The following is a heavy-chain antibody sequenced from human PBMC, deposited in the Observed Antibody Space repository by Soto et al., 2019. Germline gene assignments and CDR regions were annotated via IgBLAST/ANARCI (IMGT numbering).Heavy chain of an antibody. CDR3: ARVGSSGWAPDY. D-gene: IGHD6-19*01. CDR1: GGSISGHY. V-gene: IGHV4-59*11. Sequence: KPSETLSLTCTVSGGSISGHYWTWIRQPPGKGLEWIGYIFYSGNTNYNPSLKSRLTISVDTFKNQFSLKLSSVTAADTAVYYCARVGSSGWAPDYWGPGTLVTVSS. J-gene: IGHJ4*02. CDR2: IFYSGNT.